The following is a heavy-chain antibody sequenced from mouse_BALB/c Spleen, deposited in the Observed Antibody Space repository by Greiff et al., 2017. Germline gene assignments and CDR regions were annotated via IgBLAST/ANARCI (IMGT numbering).Heavy chain of an antibody. Sequence: VKVVESGPGLVQPSQSLSITCTVSGFSLTSYGVHWVRQSPGKGLEWLGMIWGDGSTDYNSALKSRLSISKDNSKSQVFLKMNSLQTDDTARYYCARDGNYAMDYWGQGTSVTVSS. D-gene: IGHD1-1*02. CDR1: GFSLTSYG. V-gene: IGHV2-6-7*01. CDR2: IWGDGST. J-gene: IGHJ4*01. CDR3: ARDGNYAMDY.